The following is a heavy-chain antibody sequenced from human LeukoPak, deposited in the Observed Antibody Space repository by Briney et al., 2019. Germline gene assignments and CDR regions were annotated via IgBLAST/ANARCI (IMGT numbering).Heavy chain of an antibody. V-gene: IGHV3-30*04. Sequence: GGSLRLSCAASGFTFSSYAMHWVRQAPGKGLEWVAVISYDGSNKYYADSVKGRFTISRDNSKNTLYLQMNSLRAEDTAVYYCARDGDRILRYFDWLPPGWFDPWGQGTLVTVSS. CDR1: GFTFSSYA. D-gene: IGHD3-9*01. J-gene: IGHJ5*02. CDR2: ISYDGSNK. CDR3: ARDGDRILRYFDWLPPGWFDP.